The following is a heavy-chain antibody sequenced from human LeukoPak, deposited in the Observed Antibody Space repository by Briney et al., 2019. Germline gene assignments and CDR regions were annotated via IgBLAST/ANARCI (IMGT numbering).Heavy chain of an antibody. D-gene: IGHD1-26*01. V-gene: IGHV4-30-4*08. J-gene: IGHJ3*02. CDR1: GGSISSGDYY. CDR3: ARLGRERGVFDI. CDR2: IYYSGTT. Sequence: PSGTLSLSCTVSGGSISSGDYYWGCIRQPPGKGLVWIGYIYYSGTTYSNPSLRRRATISVNTSNNQFSLRVSSAAPAHTPGYFCARLGRERGVFDIGGQGTIVTVS.